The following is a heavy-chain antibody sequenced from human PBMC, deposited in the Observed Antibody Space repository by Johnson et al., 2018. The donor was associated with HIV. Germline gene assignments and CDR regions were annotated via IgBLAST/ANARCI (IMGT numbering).Heavy chain of an antibody. CDR1: GFPVTSNF. V-gene: IGHV3-66*02. CDR2: VYSTFGT. Sequence: MLLVESGGGLVQPGGSLRLSCTASGFPVTSNFMTWVRQPPGQGLDWVSAVYSTFGTYYADSVRGRFTISTDNSKNTLYLQMNSLRREDTAVYYCARGVRNSYGYLLGTFDIWGQGTMVTVSS. CDR3: ARGVRNSYGYLLGTFDI. D-gene: IGHD5-18*01. J-gene: IGHJ3*02.